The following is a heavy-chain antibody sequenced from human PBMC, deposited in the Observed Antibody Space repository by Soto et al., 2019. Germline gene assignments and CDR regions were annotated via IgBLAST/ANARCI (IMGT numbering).Heavy chain of an antibody. D-gene: IGHD3-22*01. J-gene: IGHJ3*02. Sequence: PGESLKISCKGSGYSFTSYWIGWVRQVPGKGLEWMGIIYPGDSDTRYSPSFQGQVTISADKSISTAYLQWSSLKASDTAMYYCARPIYYYDSSAIDAFDIWGQGTMVTVSS. CDR2: IYPGDSDT. CDR3: ARPIYYYDSSAIDAFDI. CDR1: GYSFTSYW. V-gene: IGHV5-51*01.